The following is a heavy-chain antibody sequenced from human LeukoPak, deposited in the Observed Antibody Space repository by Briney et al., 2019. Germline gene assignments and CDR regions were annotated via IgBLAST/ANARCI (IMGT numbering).Heavy chain of an antibody. Sequence: GGSLRLSCAVSGFTFSSYAMSWVRQAPGKGLEWVAAISGSGGGTDYADSVKGRFTISRDNAKNSLYLQMSSLRDEDTAVYYCARLAVGSYYYYYGMDVWGQGTTVTVSS. CDR1: GFTFSSYA. V-gene: IGHV3-23*01. CDR2: ISGSGGGT. CDR3: ARLAVGSYYYYYGMDV. J-gene: IGHJ6*02. D-gene: IGHD2-15*01.